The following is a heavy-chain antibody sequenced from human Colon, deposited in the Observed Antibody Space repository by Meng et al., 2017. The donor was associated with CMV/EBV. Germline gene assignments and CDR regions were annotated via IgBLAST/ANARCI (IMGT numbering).Heavy chain of an antibody. J-gene: IGHJ1*01. CDR1: GYSFTGYY. D-gene: IGHD3-16*01. CDR3: ASHSSYVWGSHH. Sequence: QVQLVRAGAEVRIPGASWKVSGKASGYSFTGYYIHWVRQAPGQGLEWMGWMDPTTGRTDYAQKFQGTVTMTRDTSISTAYLELSRLTSDDTAVYYCASHSSYVWGSHHWGQGTLVTVSS. V-gene: IGHV1-2*02. CDR2: MDPTTGRT.